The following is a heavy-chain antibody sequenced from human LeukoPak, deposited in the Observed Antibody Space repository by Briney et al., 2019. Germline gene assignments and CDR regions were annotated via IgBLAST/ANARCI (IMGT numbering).Heavy chain of an antibody. J-gene: IGHJ4*02. CDR3: ARTFWDKSNGYDYYFDY. Sequence: GGSLRLSCAASGFSFSNYAMHWVRQAPGKGLEWVAVISFDGSDKYYADSVKGRFTISRDNSKSTLYLQMNSLSAEDTALYYCARTFWDKSNGYDYYFDYWGQGSLVTASS. CDR2: ISFDGSDK. V-gene: IGHV3-30*04. CDR1: GFSFSNYA. D-gene: IGHD5-12*01.